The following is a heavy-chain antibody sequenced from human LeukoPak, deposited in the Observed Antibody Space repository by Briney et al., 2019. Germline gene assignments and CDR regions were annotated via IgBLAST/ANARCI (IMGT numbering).Heavy chain of an antibody. Sequence: ASVKVSCKASGYTFTGYYMHWVRQAPGQGLEWMGWINPNSGGTNYAQKFQGRVTMTRDTSISTAYMELSRLRSDDAAVYYCAREGVDWNHSVYYFDYWGQGTLVTVSS. CDR1: GYTFTGYY. CDR2: INPNSGGT. CDR3: AREGVDWNHSVYYFDY. J-gene: IGHJ4*02. D-gene: IGHD1-1*01. V-gene: IGHV1-2*02.